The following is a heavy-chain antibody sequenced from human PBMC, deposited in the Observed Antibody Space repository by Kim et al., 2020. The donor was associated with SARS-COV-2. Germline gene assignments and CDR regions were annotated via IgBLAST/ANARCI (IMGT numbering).Heavy chain of an antibody. CDR2: IYYSWST. CDR3: ARARWSGYEINFDY. V-gene: IGHV4-31*03. Sequence: SETLSLTCTVSGGSISSGGYYWSWIRQHPGKGLEWIGYIYYSWSTYYNPSLKSRVTISVDTSKNQFSLKLSSVTAADTGVYYCARARWSGYEINFDYWGQGTLVTVSS. D-gene: IGHD5-12*01. J-gene: IGHJ4*02. CDR1: GGSISSGGYY.